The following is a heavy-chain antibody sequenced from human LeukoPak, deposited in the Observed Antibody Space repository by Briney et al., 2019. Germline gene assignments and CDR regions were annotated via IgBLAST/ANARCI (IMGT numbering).Heavy chain of an antibody. CDR2: IYYSGST. CDR1: GGSISSSSYY. CDR3: ARGLYYYDSSGYC. Sequence: SETLSLTCTVSGGSISSSSYYWGWIRQPPGKGLEWIGSIYYSGSTYYNPSLKSRVTISVDTSKNQFSLKLSSVTAADTAVYYCARGLYYYDSSGYCWGQGTLVTVSS. V-gene: IGHV4-39*01. J-gene: IGHJ4*02. D-gene: IGHD3-22*01.